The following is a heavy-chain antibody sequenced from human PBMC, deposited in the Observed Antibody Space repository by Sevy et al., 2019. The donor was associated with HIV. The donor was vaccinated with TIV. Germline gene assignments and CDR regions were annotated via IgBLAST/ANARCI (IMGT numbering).Heavy chain of an antibody. V-gene: IGHV3-30*04. J-gene: IGHJ4*02. Sequence: GGSLRLSCTASGFTFSSYAMYWVRQAPGKGLEWVAVISIDGNNKDYADSVKGRFTISRDNSKNTLYLQMNSLRAEDTAVYYCASHYYDSTGYYYPLDCWGQGTLVTVSS. CDR3: ASHYYDSTGYYYPLDC. CDR2: ISIDGNNK. D-gene: IGHD3-22*01. CDR1: GFTFSSYA.